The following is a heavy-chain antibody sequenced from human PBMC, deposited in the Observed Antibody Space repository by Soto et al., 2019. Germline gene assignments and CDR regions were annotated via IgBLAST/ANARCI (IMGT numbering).Heavy chain of an antibody. D-gene: IGHD3-16*01. V-gene: IGHV1-2*04. CDR1: GYTFTGYY. CDR3: ARDYDDGSASYGLEI. Sequence: QEHLVQSGAEVKSPGASVKVSCKAAGYTFTGYYIHWVRQAPGQGLEWMGWINPNTGGANIAQKFQGWVTLTRDTSITTTYMEVNRLTSNDTAVYYCARDYDDGSASYGLEIWGQGTMVTVAS. J-gene: IGHJ3*01. CDR2: INPNTGGA.